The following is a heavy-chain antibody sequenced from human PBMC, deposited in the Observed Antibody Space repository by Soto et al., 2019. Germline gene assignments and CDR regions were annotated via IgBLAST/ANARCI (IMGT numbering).Heavy chain of an antibody. CDR2: INHSGST. CDR1: GGSFSGYY. J-gene: IGHJ4*02. D-gene: IGHD6-13*01. CDR3: ARGVKTYSSSWYVSSYFDH. Sequence: SETLSLTCAVYGGSFSGYYWSWIRQPPGKGLEWIGEINHSGSTNYNPSLKRRVTISVDTSKNQFSLTLSSVTAADTAVYYCARGVKTYSSSWYVSSYFDHWGQGTLVTVSS. V-gene: IGHV4-34*01.